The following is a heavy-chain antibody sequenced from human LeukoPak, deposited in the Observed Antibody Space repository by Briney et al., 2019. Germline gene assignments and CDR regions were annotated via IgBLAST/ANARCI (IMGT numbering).Heavy chain of an antibody. J-gene: IGHJ4*02. V-gene: IGHV5-51*01. CDR1: GYSFTSYW. Sequence: GESLRISCKASGYSFTSYWIGWVRQMPGKGLEWMGIIYPSDSDTRYSPSFQGQVTISADKSISTAYLQWSSLKASDTALYYYVAQLSYYDTRGGYYFDYWGQGTLVTVSS. CDR2: IYPSDSDT. CDR3: VAQLSYYDTRGGYYFDY. D-gene: IGHD3-22*01.